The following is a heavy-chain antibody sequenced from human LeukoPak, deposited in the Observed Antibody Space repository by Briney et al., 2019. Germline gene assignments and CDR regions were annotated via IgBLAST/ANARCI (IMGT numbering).Heavy chain of an antibody. Sequence: PSETLSLTCAVYGGSFSGYYWSWIRQPPGKGLEWIGEINHSGSTNYNPSLKSRVTISVDTSKNRFSLKLSSVTAADTAVYYCARVQRTSGDYYDSSGYYLFDYWGQGTLVTVSS. J-gene: IGHJ4*02. CDR2: INHSGST. CDR1: GGSFSGYY. CDR3: ARVQRTSGDYYDSSGYYLFDY. V-gene: IGHV4-34*01. D-gene: IGHD3-22*01.